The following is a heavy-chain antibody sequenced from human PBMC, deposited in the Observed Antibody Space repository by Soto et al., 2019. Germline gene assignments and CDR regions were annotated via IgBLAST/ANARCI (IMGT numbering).Heavy chain of an antibody. V-gene: IGHV4-31*03. Sequence: QVQLQESGPGLVKPSQTLSLTCTVSGASISSGGYYWGWIRQHPGNGLEWIGFIYYIGTSYYNPSLESRITLSVDTSKNHFSLNLTSLTAADTAVYYCARVLRDVLSDRYYWYFDLWGRGTLVTVSS. D-gene: IGHD3-16*02. CDR1: GASISSGGYY. CDR3: ARVLRDVLSDRYYWYFDL. J-gene: IGHJ2*01. CDR2: IYYIGTS.